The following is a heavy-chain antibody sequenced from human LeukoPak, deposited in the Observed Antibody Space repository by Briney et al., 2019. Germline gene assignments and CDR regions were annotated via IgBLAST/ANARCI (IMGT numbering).Heavy chain of an antibody. CDR3: ASYGSGRDNFDY. CDR2: IYYSGST. V-gene: IGHV4-39*01. Sequence: SETLSLTCTVSGGSISSSSYYWGWIRQPPGKGLEWIGSIYYSGSTYYNPSLKSRVTISVDTSKIQFSLKLSSVTAADTAVYYCASYGSGRDNFDYWGQGTLVTVSS. J-gene: IGHJ4*02. CDR1: GGSISSSSYY. D-gene: IGHD3-10*01.